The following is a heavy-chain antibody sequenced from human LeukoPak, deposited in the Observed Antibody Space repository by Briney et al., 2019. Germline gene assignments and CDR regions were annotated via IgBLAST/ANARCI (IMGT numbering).Heavy chain of an antibody. CDR1: GGTFSSYA. Sequence: ASVKVSCKASGGTFSSYAISWVRQAPGQGLEWMGRIIPILGIANYTQKFQGRVTITADKSTSTAYMELSSLRSEDTAVYYCARASTVTIDYWGQGTLVTVSS. CDR3: ARASTVTIDY. J-gene: IGHJ4*02. V-gene: IGHV1-69*04. D-gene: IGHD4-17*01. CDR2: IIPILGIA.